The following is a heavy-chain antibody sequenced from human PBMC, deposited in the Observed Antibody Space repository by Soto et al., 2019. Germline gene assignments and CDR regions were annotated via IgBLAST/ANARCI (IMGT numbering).Heavy chain of an antibody. D-gene: IGHD3-10*01. V-gene: IGHV4-31*03. J-gene: IGHJ3*02. CDR3: AREIRLSRGYGSGSFDAFDI. Sequence: QVQLQESGPGLVKPSQTLSLTCTVSGGSISSGGYYWSWIRQPPGKGLEWIGYIYYSGSTYYNPSLKSRVTIAVDTSKNQFSLKLSSVPAAATAVYYCAREIRLSRGYGSGSFDAFDIWGQGTMVTVSS. CDR1: GGSISSGGYY. CDR2: IYYSGST.